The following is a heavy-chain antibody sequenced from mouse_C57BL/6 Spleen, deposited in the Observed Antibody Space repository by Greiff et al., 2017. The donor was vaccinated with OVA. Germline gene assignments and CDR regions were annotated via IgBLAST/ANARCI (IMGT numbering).Heavy chain of an antibody. V-gene: IGHV3-6*01. CDR1: GYSITSGYY. J-gene: IGHJ2*01. CDR3: ARAEDLDY. Sequence: EVQRVESGPGLVKPSQSLSLTCSVTGYSITSGYYWNWIRQFPGNKLEWMGYISYDGSNNYNQSLKNRISITRDTSKNQFFLKLNSVTTEDTATYYCARAEDLDYWGQGTTLTVSS. CDR2: ISYDGSN.